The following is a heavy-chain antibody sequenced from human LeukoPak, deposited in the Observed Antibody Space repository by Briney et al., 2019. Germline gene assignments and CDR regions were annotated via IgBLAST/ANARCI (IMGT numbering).Heavy chain of an antibody. CDR1: GFTFNTYA. CDR3: AKLRTTVTSGMDF. V-gene: IGHV3-23*01. J-gene: IGHJ4*02. D-gene: IGHD4-17*01. Sequence: PGGSLRLSCAASGFTFNTYAMSWVRQAPGKGLEWVSDISGSGGVTYYADSVKGRFTTSRDNSKNTLYLQMHSLRVEDTALYYCAKLRTTVTSGMDFWGQGPLVTVSS. CDR2: ISGSGGVT.